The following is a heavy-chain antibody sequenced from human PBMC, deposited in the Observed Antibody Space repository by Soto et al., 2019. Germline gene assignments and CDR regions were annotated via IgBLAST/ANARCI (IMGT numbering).Heavy chain of an antibody. D-gene: IGHD1-26*01. Sequence: QVQLVQSGAEVKKPGASVKVSCKASGYTFIGYYIHWVRQAPGQGLEWMGRINPRSGDTTYAQKFQGRLTMTRDTSISTAYMELSRRRSDDTAVYYCGRDGVGATPLGWFDPWGQGSLVTVSS. J-gene: IGHJ5*02. CDR1: GYTFIGYY. CDR3: GRDGVGATPLGWFDP. CDR2: INPRSGDT. V-gene: IGHV1-2*06.